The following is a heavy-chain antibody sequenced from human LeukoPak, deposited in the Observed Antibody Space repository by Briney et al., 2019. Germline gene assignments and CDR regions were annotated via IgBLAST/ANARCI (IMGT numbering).Heavy chain of an antibody. Sequence: PGGSLRLSCAASGFTFSSYAMSWVRQAPGKGLEWVSAISGSGDSTNYADSVKGRFTISRDKSKNTLFLQINSLRAEDTAVYFCAKVSGRSYPIYGMDVWGQGTTVTVSS. CDR3: AKVSGRSYPIYGMDV. D-gene: IGHD2-15*01. V-gene: IGHV3-23*01. CDR1: GFTFSSYA. CDR2: ISGSGDST. J-gene: IGHJ6*02.